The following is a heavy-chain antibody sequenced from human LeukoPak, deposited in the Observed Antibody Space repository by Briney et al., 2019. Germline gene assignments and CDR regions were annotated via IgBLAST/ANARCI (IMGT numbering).Heavy chain of an antibody. V-gene: IGHV3-66*02. Sequence: GGSLRLSCAVSGFTVNNNYMSWVRKAPGKGLEWVSVIYSGGSTYYADSVKGRFTISRDNSKSTLYLQMNSLKAEDTAVYYCARGASLYSSDWYYPYWGQGTLVTVSS. CDR3: ARGASLYSSDWYYPY. D-gene: IGHD6-19*01. CDR2: IYSGGST. CDR1: GFTVNNNY. J-gene: IGHJ4*02.